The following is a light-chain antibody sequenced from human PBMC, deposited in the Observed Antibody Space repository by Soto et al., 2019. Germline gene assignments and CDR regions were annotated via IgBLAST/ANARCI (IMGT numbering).Light chain of an antibody. Sequence: DIVMTQSPDSLAVSLGERATINCKSSQSVLYSSNNKNHLAWYQQKSGQPPKLLIYWASTRESGVPDRFRGNGSGTDFTLPISSLQAEDVPVYYWRQYYSTPWTFGQGTKVEI. J-gene: IGKJ1*01. CDR2: WAS. V-gene: IGKV4-1*01. CDR1: QSVLYSSNNKNH. CDR3: RQYYSTPWT.